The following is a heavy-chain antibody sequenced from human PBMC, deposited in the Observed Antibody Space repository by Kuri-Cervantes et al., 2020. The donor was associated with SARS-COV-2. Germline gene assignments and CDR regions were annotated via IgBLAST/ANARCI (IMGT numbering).Heavy chain of an antibody. CDR3: SRGYLGWETRPTSFDY. J-gene: IGHJ4*02. Sequence: LSLTCTASGFTFGSYAMSWFRQAPGKGLEWVGFIRGKAYSGTTEYAASVRGRFTISRDDSKSIAYLQMNSLKSDDTAVYYCSRGYLGWETRPTSFDYWGQGTLVTVSS. V-gene: IGHV3-49*03. CDR1: GFTFGSYA. CDR2: IRGKAYSGTT. D-gene: IGHD1-26*01.